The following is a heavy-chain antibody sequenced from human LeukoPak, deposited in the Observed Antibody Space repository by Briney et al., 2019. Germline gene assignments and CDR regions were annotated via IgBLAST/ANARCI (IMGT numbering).Heavy chain of an antibody. CDR1: GFTFDDYG. CDR2: INWNGGST. V-gene: IGHV3-20*04. J-gene: IGHJ4*02. D-gene: IGHD5-18*01. CDR3: ARDLNTAMSDY. Sequence: GGSLRLXCAASGFTFDDYGMSRVRQAPGKGLEWVSGINWNGGSTGYADSVKGRFTISRDNAKNSLYLQMNSLRAEDTALYYCARDLNTAMSDYWGQGTLVTVSS.